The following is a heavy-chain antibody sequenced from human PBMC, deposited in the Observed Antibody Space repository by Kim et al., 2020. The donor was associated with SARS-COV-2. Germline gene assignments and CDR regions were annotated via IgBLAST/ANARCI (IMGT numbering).Heavy chain of an antibody. Sequence: RFTISRDNSKNTLYLQMNSLRAEDTAVYYCARDAPYSSSWFYDYYYGMDVWGQGTTVTVSS. D-gene: IGHD6-13*01. V-gene: IGHV3-30*07. J-gene: IGHJ6*02. CDR3: ARDAPYSSSWFYDYYYGMDV.